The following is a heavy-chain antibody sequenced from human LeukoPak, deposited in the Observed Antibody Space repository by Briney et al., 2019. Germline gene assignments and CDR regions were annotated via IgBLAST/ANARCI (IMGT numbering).Heavy chain of an antibody. CDR1: GGTFSSYA. D-gene: IGHD3-22*01. Sequence: SVKVSCKASGGTFSSYAISWVRQAPGQGLEWMGRIIPILGIANYAQKFQGRVTITADKSTSTAYMELSSLRSEDTAVYYCARDQYYDSSGYPDWGQGTLVTVSP. J-gene: IGHJ4*02. CDR2: IIPILGIA. CDR3: ARDQYYDSSGYPD. V-gene: IGHV1-69*04.